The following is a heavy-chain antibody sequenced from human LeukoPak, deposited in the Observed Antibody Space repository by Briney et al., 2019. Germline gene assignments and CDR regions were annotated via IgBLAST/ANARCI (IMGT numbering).Heavy chain of an antibody. D-gene: IGHD5-12*01. Sequence: SETLSLTCTVSGGSISSYYWSWVRQFPGKGLEWIGYISDSGSTNYSPSLESRVTISVDASKNKFFLILSSVTAADTAVYYCARRGGTVVGDTGYHYWYFDNWGQGTLVTVSS. J-gene: IGHJ4*02. CDR2: ISDSGST. V-gene: IGHV4-59*08. CDR1: GGSISSYY. CDR3: ARRGGTVVGDTGYHYWYFDN.